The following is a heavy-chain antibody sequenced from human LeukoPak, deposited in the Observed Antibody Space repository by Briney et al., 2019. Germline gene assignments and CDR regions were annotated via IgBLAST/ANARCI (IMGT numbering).Heavy chain of an antibody. CDR2: INHSGST. CDR1: GGSFSGYY. J-gene: IGHJ4*02. D-gene: IGHD2-2*01. Sequence: RTSETLSLTCAVYGGSFSGYYWSWIRQPPGKGLEWIGEINHSGSTNYNPSLKSRVTISVDKSKNQFSLRLTSVTAADTAVYYCARSPTKRVPEDYWGQGTLVTVSS. CDR3: ARSPTKRVPEDY. V-gene: IGHV4-34*01.